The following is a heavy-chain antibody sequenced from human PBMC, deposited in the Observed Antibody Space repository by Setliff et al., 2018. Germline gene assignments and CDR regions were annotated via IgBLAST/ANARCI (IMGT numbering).Heavy chain of an antibody. CDR1: CGSISSRTYY. J-gene: IGHJ4*01. V-gene: IGHV4-61*09. Sequence: SETLSLTCNVSCGSISSRTYYWSWIRQXXGKGLEWIGEIYTSWSTNYNPSPKSRVTMSVDTSRNHFTLRLTSLTAADTTVYYLATXXXXRYXDYLGHGXXVTVS. CDR2: IYTSWST. CDR3: ATXXXXRYXDY.